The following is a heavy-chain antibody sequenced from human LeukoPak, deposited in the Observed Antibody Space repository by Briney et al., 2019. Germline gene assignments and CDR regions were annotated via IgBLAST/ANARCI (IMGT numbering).Heavy chain of an antibody. CDR3: ARGRVRTVTTSYYYYGMDV. Sequence: SETLSLTCAVYGGSFSGYYWSWTRQPPGKGLEWIGEINHSGSTNYNPSLKSRVTISVDTSKNQFSLKLSSVTAADTAVYYCARGRVRTVTTSYYYYGMDVWGQGTTVTVSS. V-gene: IGHV4-34*01. CDR2: INHSGST. CDR1: GGSFSGYY. D-gene: IGHD4-17*01. J-gene: IGHJ6*02.